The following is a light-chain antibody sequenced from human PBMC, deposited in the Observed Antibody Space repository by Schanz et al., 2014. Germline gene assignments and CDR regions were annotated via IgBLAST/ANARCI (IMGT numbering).Light chain of an antibody. Sequence: QSALTQPPSASGSPGQSVTISCTGTSRDVGAYNYVSWYQQHPGKAPKLMIYEVTKRPSGVPDRFSGSKSGNTASVTVSGLQAEDEADYYCSSYAGSNNVVFGGGTKVTVL. CDR2: EVT. CDR3: SSYAGSNNVV. V-gene: IGLV2-8*01. CDR1: SRDVGAYNY. J-gene: IGLJ2*01.